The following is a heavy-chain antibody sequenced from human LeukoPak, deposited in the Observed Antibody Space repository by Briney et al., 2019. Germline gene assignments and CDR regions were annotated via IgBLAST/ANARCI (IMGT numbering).Heavy chain of an antibody. J-gene: IGHJ1*01. Sequence: ASVKVSCKTSGYKFTDYYVHWIRQAPGQGLEWMGWINANSGAKTYAQTFQGRVTVTRDSSISTVYMELTRLQSDDTAVYFCARGGIDYGDCEWFQYWGQGTLVIVSS. CDR1: GYKFTDYY. CDR3: ARGGIDYGDCEWFQY. D-gene: IGHD4-17*01. CDR2: INANSGAK. V-gene: IGHV1-2*02.